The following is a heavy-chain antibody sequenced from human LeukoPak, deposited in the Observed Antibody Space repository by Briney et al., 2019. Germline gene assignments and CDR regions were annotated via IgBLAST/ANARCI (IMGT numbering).Heavy chain of an antibody. D-gene: IGHD5-18*01. V-gene: IGHV4-34*01. CDR2: INHSGST. J-gene: IGHJ1*01. CDR3: AGGKKMVRYFQH. Sequence: SETLSLTCAVHGVSFSDNYWNWIRQPPGKGLEWIGEINHSGSTNYNPSLKSRVTISVDTSKNQFSLKLSSVTAADTAVYYCAGGKKMVRYFQHWGQGTLVTVSS. CDR1: GVSFSDNY.